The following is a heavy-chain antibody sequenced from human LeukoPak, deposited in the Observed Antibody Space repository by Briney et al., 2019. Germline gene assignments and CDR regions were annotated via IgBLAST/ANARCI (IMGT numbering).Heavy chain of an antibody. Sequence: PSETLSLTCTVSGGSISSYYWSWIRQPAGKGLEWVGRIYISGSTNYNPSLKRRVTMSVQTSKNQCSLILSSATAADTAVYYCARDDGVYWGQGTLVTVSS. D-gene: IGHD3-10*01. V-gene: IGHV4-4*07. CDR1: GGSISSYY. CDR3: ARDDGVY. CDR2: IYISGST. J-gene: IGHJ4*02.